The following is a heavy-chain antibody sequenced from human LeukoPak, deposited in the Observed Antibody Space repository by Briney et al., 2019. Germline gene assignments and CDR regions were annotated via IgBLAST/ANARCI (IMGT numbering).Heavy chain of an antibody. Sequence: SETLSLTCTVSGGTISSYYWSWLRQPPGKGLEWFGYIYYSGSTNYNPSLKSRVTISVDTSKNQFSLKLSSVTAADTAVYYCARGLSDIVVDNWFDPWGQGTLVSVSS. CDR2: IYYSGST. CDR1: GGTISSYY. V-gene: IGHV4-59*01. D-gene: IGHD2-15*01. J-gene: IGHJ5*02. CDR3: ARGLSDIVVDNWFDP.